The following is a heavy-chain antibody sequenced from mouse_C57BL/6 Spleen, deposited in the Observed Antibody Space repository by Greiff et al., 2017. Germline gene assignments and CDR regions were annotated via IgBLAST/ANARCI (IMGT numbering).Heavy chain of an antibody. Sequence: EVMLVESGGDLVKPGGSLKLSCAASGFTFSSYGMSWVRQTPDKRLAWVATISSGGSYTYYPDSVKGRFTISRDNAKNTLYLQMSSLKSEDTAMYYCARHYDYDGFAYWGQGTLVTVSA. CDR1: GFTFSSYG. J-gene: IGHJ3*01. CDR2: ISSGGSYT. V-gene: IGHV5-6*01. D-gene: IGHD2-4*01. CDR3: ARHYDYDGFAY.